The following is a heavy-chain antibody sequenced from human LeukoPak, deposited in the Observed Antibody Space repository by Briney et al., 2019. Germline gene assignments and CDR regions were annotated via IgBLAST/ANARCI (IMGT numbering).Heavy chain of an antibody. CDR2: ISGSGGVT. D-gene: IGHD3-22*01. CDR1: GFTFSGHA. V-gene: IGHV3-23*01. J-gene: IGHJ4*02. CDR3: AKVRGPSTMIVVVITTWGGFDY. Sequence: PGGSLRLSCAASGFTFSGHAMSWVRQAPGKGLEWVSHISGSGGVTKYADSVKGRFTISRDNSKNTLYLQMNSLRAEDTAVYYCAKVRGPSTMIVVVITTWGGFDYWGQGTLVTVSS.